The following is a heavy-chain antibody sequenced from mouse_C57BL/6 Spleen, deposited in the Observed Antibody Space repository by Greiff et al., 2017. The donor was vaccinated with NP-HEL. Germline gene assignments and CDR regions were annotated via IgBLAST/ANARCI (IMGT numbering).Heavy chain of an antibody. D-gene: IGHD2-1*01. Sequence: EVQLQQSGPELVKPGASVKISCKASGYTFTDYYMNWVKQSHGKSLEWIGDINPNNGGTSYNQKFKGKATLTVDKSSSTAYMELRSLTSEDSAVYYCARSGIYYGEYYFDYWGQGTTLTVSS. V-gene: IGHV1-26*01. CDR3: ARSGIYYGEYYFDY. CDR1: GYTFTDYY. J-gene: IGHJ2*01. CDR2: INPNNGGT.